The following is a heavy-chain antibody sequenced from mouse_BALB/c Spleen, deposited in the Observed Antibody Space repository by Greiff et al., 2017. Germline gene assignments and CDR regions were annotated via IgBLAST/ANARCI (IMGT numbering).Heavy chain of an antibody. J-gene: IGHJ2*01. V-gene: IGHV3-2*02. Sequence: EVQLLESGPGLVKPSQSLSLTCTVTGYSITSDYAWNWIRQFPGNKLEWMGYISYSGSTNYNPSLKSRISITRDTSKNQFFLQLNSVTTEDTATYYCARFGPLFDYWGQGTTLTVSS. D-gene: IGHD6-1*01. CDR2: ISYSGST. CDR1: GYSITSDYA. CDR3: ARFGPLFDY.